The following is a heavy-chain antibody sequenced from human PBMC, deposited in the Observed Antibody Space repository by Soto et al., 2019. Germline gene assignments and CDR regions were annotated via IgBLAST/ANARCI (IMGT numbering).Heavy chain of an antibody. V-gene: IGHV4-34*01. J-gene: IGHJ6*02. D-gene: IGHD3-10*01. Sequence: SETLSLTCAVYGGSFSGYYWSWIRQPPGKGLEWIGEINHSGSTNYNPSLKSRVTISVDTSKNQFSLKLSSVAAADTAVYYCARERTVRGVIRYGMDVWGQGTTVTVSS. CDR1: GGSFSGYY. CDR2: INHSGST. CDR3: ARERTVRGVIRYGMDV.